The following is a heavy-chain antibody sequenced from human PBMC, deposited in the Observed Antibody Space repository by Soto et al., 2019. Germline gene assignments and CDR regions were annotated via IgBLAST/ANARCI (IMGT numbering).Heavy chain of an antibody. Sequence: QVQRVQSGAEVQKPGASVKVSGKASGYTFTSYGISWARQAPGQGLEWMGWISAYNGNTNYAQKLQGRVTMTTDTSTSTAYMALRSLRSDDTAVYYCARDAAVGLFDYWGQGTLGTVSS. V-gene: IGHV1-18*01. CDR3: ARDAAVGLFDY. D-gene: IGHD1-26*01. J-gene: IGHJ4*02. CDR2: ISAYNGNT. CDR1: GYTFTSYG.